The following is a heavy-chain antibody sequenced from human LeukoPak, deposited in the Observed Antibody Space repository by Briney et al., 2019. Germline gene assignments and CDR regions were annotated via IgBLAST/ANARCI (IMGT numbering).Heavy chain of an antibody. J-gene: IGHJ4*02. Sequence: GASVKVSCKASGYIFTNYGITWVRQAPGQGLEWLGWISAYNDAARYGPRFQGRVTMTTDTSTNTAFIELRDLRSDDTAFYYCARDNGDQRDHWGQGTLVTVSS. CDR2: ISAYNDAA. CDR1: GYIFTNYG. V-gene: IGHV1-18*01. D-gene: IGHD4-17*01. CDR3: ARDNGDQRDH.